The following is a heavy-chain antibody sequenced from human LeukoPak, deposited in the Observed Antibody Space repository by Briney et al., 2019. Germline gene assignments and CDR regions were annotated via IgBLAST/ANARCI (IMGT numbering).Heavy chain of an antibody. Sequence: GGSLRLSCADSQFTFNGSWMNWVRQAPGKGLEWEANMGPTGSQKRYVDSVRGRFTISKDNPGASLYLDMHSLRAEDTAIYYCAIWTSGNYWGQGTLVTVSS. J-gene: IGHJ4*02. CDR2: MGPTGSQK. CDR3: AIWTSGNY. CDR1: QFTFNGSW. D-gene: IGHD1-1*01. V-gene: IGHV3-7*01.